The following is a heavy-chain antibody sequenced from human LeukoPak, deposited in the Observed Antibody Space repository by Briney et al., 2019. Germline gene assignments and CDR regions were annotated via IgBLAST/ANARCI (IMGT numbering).Heavy chain of an antibody. CDR1: GFTVSGNY. Sequence: PGGSLRLSCAASGFTVSGNYMSWVRQSPQKGLEWVSLIYSGTKTYYADSVKGRFTISRDNSKDTLYLQMNSLRAEDTAVYYCARGDGSFDYWGQGILVTVSS. V-gene: IGHV3-53*01. CDR2: IYSGTKT. D-gene: IGHD5-24*01. CDR3: ARGDGSFDY. J-gene: IGHJ4*02.